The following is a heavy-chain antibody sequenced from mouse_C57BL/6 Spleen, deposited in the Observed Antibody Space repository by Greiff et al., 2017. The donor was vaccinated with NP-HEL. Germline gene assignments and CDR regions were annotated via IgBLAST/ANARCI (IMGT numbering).Heavy chain of an antibody. CDR3: ASSPLYYYGSSWAMDY. Sequence: QVQLQQSGAELVKPGASVKISCKASGYAFSSYWMYWVKQRPGKGLEWIGQIYPGDGDTNYNGKFKGKATLTADQSSSTAYMQLSSLTSEDSAVYFCASSPLYYYGSSWAMDYWGQGTSVTVSS. J-gene: IGHJ4*01. CDR2: IYPGDGDT. CDR1: GYAFSSYW. D-gene: IGHD1-1*01. V-gene: IGHV1-80*01.